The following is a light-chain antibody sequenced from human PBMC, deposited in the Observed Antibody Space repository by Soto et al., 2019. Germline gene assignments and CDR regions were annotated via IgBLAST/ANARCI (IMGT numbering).Light chain of an antibody. V-gene: IGLV2-14*01. CDR1: SSDVGGYNY. CDR3: SSYTSSRTLV. Sequence: QSALTQPASVSGSPGQSITISCTGTSSDVGGYNYVSWYQQHPGKAPKLMIYEVSNRPSGVSNRFSGSKSGNTASLTISGLRAEDEADYYCSSYTSSRTLVFGTGTEVTVL. J-gene: IGLJ1*01. CDR2: EVS.